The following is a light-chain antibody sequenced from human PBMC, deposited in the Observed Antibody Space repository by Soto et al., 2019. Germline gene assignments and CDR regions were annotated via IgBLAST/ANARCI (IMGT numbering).Light chain of an antibody. J-gene: IGKJ4*01. V-gene: IGKV3D-15*01. Sequence: EIVMTQSPATLSVSPGERATLSCWASQSISSNLAWYQQKPGQAPRLLIYGASTRATGIPARFSGSGSGTDFTLTISSLQSEDFAVYHCQQYDAWPLTFGGGTKVEIK. CDR1: QSISSN. CDR3: QQYDAWPLT. CDR2: GAS.